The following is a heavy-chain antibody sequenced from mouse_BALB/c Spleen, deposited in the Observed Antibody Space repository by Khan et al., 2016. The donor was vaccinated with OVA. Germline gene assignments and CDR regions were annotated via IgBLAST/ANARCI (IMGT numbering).Heavy chain of an antibody. CDR2: ISTYTGEP. J-gene: IGHJ4*01. CDR1: GYTFTNYG. Sequence: QIQLVQSGPELKKPGETVKISCKASGYTFTNYGMNWVKPAPGKGLKWMGWISTYTGEPTYADDFKGRFAFSLESSASPAFLQINNLTNDDTATYFCARGSSRAMDYWGQGTSVTVAS. CDR3: ARGSSRAMDY. D-gene: IGHD1-1*01. V-gene: IGHV9-3-1*01.